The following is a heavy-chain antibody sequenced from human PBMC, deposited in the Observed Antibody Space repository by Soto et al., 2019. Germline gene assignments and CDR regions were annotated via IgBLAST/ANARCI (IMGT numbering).Heavy chain of an antibody. CDR1: GASIRSSAY. CDR2: IYSIGNT. V-gene: IGHV4-39*01. Sequence: SETLSLTCTVSGASIRSSAYWGLIRQPPGKGLEWIGSIYSIGNTYYNPSLKSGVTISADTSKNQFSLNLISVTAADTAVYYCRRSSRYSTDVWGQGITVT. D-gene: IGHD6-19*01. J-gene: IGHJ6*02. CDR3: RRSSRYSTDV.